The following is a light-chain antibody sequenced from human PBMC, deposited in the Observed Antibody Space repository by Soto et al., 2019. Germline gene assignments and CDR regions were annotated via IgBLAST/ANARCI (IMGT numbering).Light chain of an antibody. CDR3: QTWGNGTYMV. J-gene: IGLJ3*02. CDR1: SGNSSYA. V-gene: IGLV4-69*01. CDR2: LNSDGSH. Sequence: QLVLTQSPSASASLGASVKLTCTLSSGNSSYAIAWHQQQPEKGPRYLLKLNSDGSHSKGGGLPDRFSGSSSGAERHLTIARLADEDEADYCWQTWGNGTYMVFGGGTKLTVL.